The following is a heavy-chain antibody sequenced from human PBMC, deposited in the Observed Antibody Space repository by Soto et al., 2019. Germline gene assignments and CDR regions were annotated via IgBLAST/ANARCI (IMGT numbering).Heavy chain of an antibody. V-gene: IGHV4-61*08. CDR2: IYYTGST. D-gene: IGHD3-3*01. CDR1: VFSVISEGHY. Sequence: WDTLWLTCTLSVFSVISEGHYLRFIRQTPGNGLEVSGYIYYTGSTNYNHSLKGRVTMSVDTSRDQVSLRLRSVTRADTAVYYCARDQYDFRRGYSYYAMEVWGQGPKLNVSS. CDR3: ARDQYDFRRGYSYYAMEV. J-gene: IGHJ6*01.